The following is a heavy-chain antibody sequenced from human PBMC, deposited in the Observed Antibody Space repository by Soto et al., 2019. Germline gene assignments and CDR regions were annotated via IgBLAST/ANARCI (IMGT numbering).Heavy chain of an antibody. V-gene: IGHV4-34*01. J-gene: IGHJ1*01. CDR1: GGSFSGYY. Sequence: QVQLQQWGAGLLKPSETLSLTCAVYGGSFSGYYWSWIRQPPGKGLEWIGEINHSGSTNYNPSLRGRVTITVDTSKNQFSLKRSSVTAADTAVYYCASGRGIAAAGRYFQHWGQGTLVTVSS. CDR2: INHSGST. CDR3: ASGRGIAAAGRYFQH. D-gene: IGHD6-13*01.